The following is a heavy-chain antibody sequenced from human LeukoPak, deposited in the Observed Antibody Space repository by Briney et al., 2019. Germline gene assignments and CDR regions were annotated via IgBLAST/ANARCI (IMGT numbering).Heavy chain of an antibody. V-gene: IGHV4-59*01. J-gene: IGHJ2*01. D-gene: IGHD3-22*01. CDR1: GGSISSYY. Sequence: SETLSLTCTVSGGSISSYYWSWIRQPPGKGLEWIGYIYYSGSTNYNPSLKSRVTISYTSKNQFSLKLSSVTAADTAVYYCARDKYYYDSSGSTDWYFDLWGRGTLVTVSS. CDR3: ARDKYYYDSSGSTDWYFDL. CDR2: IYYSGST.